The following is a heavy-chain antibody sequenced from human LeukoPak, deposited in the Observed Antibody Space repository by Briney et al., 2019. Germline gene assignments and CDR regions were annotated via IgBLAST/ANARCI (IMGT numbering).Heavy chain of an antibody. Sequence: GGSLRLSCAASGFTFSSSWMHWVRQAPGKGLVWVSRINSDGSSTTYADSVKGRFTISRDNAKNTLYLQMNSLRAEDTAVYYCAGVQYYGSGSYYNWFDPWGQGTLVTVSS. D-gene: IGHD3-10*01. CDR3: AGVQYYGSGSYYNWFDP. CDR1: GFTFSSSW. J-gene: IGHJ5*02. V-gene: IGHV3-74*01. CDR2: INSDGSST.